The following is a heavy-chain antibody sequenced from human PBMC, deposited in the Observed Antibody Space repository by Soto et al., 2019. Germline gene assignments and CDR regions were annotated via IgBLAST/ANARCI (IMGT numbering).Heavy chain of an antibody. D-gene: IGHD6-13*01. CDR1: GFTFSTYA. CDR2: ISGSGGST. CDR3: AKEGPHTNSWYYFDY. V-gene: IGHV3-23*01. Sequence: GGSLRLSCAASGFTFSTYAMSWVRQAPEKGLEWVSTISGSGGSTHYADSVKGRFTISRDNSKNTLYLQMNSLRAEDTALYYCAKEGPHTNSWYYFDYWGQGTLVTVSS. J-gene: IGHJ4*02.